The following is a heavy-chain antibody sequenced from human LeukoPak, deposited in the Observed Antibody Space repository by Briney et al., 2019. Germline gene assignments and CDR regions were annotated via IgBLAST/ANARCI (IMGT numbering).Heavy chain of an antibody. CDR2: IYYSGST. Sequence: SETLSLTCTVSGGPISSYYWSWIRQPPGKGLEWIGYIYYSGSTNYNPSLKSRVTISVDTSKNQFSLKLSSVTAADTAVYYCARGGDYGDYRSFDYWGQGTLVTVSS. V-gene: IGHV4-59*01. CDR3: ARGGDYGDYRSFDY. J-gene: IGHJ4*02. D-gene: IGHD4-17*01. CDR1: GGPISSYY.